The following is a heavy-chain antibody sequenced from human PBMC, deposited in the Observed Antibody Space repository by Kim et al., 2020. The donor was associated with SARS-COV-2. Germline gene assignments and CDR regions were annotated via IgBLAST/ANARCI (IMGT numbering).Heavy chain of an antibody. CDR1: GFSVSDYS. D-gene: IGHD6-19*01. Sequence: GGSLRLSCAVSGFSVSDYSMNWVRQAPGKGLEWVAYIRSTGGTIYYADSVKGRFTGSKDNAKNSLYLQMSSLRAEDTAVYYCAREGHSSGWYGENYYFDYWGQGILVTVSS. CDR2: IRSTGGTI. J-gene: IGHJ4*02. V-gene: IGHV3-48*04. CDR3: AREGHSSGWYGENYYFDY.